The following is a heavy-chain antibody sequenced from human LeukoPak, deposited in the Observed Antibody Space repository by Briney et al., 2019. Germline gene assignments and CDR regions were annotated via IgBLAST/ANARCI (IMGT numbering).Heavy chain of an antibody. Sequence: SETLSLTCAVYGGSFSGYYWSWIRQPPGKGLEWIGSIYYSGSTYYNPSLKSRVTISINTSKNQFSLKLSSVTAADTAVYYCATTYFDILASVYWGQGTLVTVSS. J-gene: IGHJ4*02. CDR3: ATTYFDILASVY. CDR2: IYYSGST. V-gene: IGHV4-34*01. CDR1: GGSFSGYY. D-gene: IGHD3-9*01.